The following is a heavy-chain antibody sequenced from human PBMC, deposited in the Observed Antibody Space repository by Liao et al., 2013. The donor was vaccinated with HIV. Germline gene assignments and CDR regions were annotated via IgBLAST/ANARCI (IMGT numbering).Heavy chain of an antibody. Sequence: QLQLQESGPGLVKPSGTLSLTCSVSGGSISSYNHYWGWIRQSPGKGLEWLGTISFTGTSYYNPSLKSRVAISRDTSNNQFSLTLTSVTAADTAVYYCARETGYHRDWGRGTLVTVSA. CDR3: ARETGYHRD. CDR2: ISFTGTS. V-gene: IGHV4-39*07. D-gene: IGHD3-9*01. CDR1: GGSISSYNHY. J-gene: IGHJ4*02.